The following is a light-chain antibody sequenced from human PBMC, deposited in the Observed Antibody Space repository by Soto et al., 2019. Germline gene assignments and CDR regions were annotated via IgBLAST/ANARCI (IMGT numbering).Light chain of an antibody. CDR1: QSISSY. V-gene: IGKV1-39*01. CDR3: QHSYTTPLT. J-gene: IGKJ4*01. CDR2: AAS. Sequence: DIQMTQSPSSLSASVGDRVTITCLASQSISSYLNWYQQKPGKAPNHLIYAASTLQSGVPSRFSGSGSGTDFTLTIRSLQPEDFATYYCQHSYTTPLTFGGGTKVDIK.